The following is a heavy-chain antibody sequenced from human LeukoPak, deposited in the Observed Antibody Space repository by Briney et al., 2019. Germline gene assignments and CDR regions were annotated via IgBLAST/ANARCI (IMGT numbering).Heavy chain of an antibody. CDR2: ISGSGGST. J-gene: IGHJ4*02. Sequence: PGGSLRLSCAASGFTFSSYAMSWVRQAPGKGLEGVSAISGSGGSTYYADSVKGRFTISRDNSKNTPYLQMNSLRAEDTAVYYCAKDPLVLIVVVPAAKVDYWGQGTLVTVSS. CDR1: GFTFSSYA. CDR3: AKDPLVLIVVVPAAKVDY. V-gene: IGHV3-23*01. D-gene: IGHD2-2*01.